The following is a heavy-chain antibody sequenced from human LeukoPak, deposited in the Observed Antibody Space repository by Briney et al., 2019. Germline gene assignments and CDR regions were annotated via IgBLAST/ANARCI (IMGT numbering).Heavy chain of an antibody. CDR1: GYTFTSYD. CDR3: ARWRDDSSGWYAYYYYYGMDV. Sequence: GASVKVSCKASGYTFTSYDINWVRQAAGQGLEWMGWMNPNSGNTGYAQKFQGRVTMTRNTSISTAYMELSSLRSEDTAVYYCARWRDDSSGWYAYYYYYGMDVWGQGTTVTVSS. D-gene: IGHD6-19*01. J-gene: IGHJ6*02. V-gene: IGHV1-8*01. CDR2: MNPNSGNT.